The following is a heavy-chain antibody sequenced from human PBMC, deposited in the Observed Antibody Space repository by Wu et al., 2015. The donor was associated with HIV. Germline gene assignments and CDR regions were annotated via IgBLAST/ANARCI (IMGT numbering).Heavy chain of an antibody. V-gene: IGHV1-69*13. D-gene: IGHD5-18*01. Sequence: VQLVQSGAEVKKPGSSVKVSCKASGGTFRSYAISWVRQAPGQGLEWMGRIIPIFGTANYAQKFQGRVTITADESTSTAYMDVSSLRSDDTAVYYCAGGGGRTSMDPFDFWGQGTLVTVSS. CDR1: GGTFRSYA. CDR2: IIPIFGTA. J-gene: IGHJ4*02. CDR3: AGGGGRTSMDPFDF.